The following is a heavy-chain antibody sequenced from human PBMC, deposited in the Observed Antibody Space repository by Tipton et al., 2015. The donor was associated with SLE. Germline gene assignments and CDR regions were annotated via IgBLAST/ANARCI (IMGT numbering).Heavy chain of an antibody. Sequence: SLRLSCAASGFTFSSYWMHWVRQAPGKGLVWVSRINSDGSGTTYADSVKGRFTVSRDNAKNTLYLQMNSLRAEDTAVYYCARVKARGFLTGAFDIWGQGTMVTVSS. CDR2: INSDGSGT. CDR1: GFTFSSYW. CDR3: ARVKARGFLTGAFDI. V-gene: IGHV3-74*01. J-gene: IGHJ3*02. D-gene: IGHD1-1*01.